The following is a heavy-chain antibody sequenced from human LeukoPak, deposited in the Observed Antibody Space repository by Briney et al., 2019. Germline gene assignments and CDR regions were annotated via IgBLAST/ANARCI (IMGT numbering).Heavy chain of an antibody. J-gene: IGHJ4*02. V-gene: IGHV4-59*01. CDR1: DDSISDYY. Sequence: SETLSLTCTVSDDSISDYYRGWIRQPPGKGLEWIGYIHNSGTSTYNLSLKSRVTISADTSKNQFSLKLNSMTTADTAVFYCTRGAGWLIDYWGQGILVTVSS. CDR2: IHNSGTS. CDR3: TRGAGWLIDY. D-gene: IGHD3-16*01.